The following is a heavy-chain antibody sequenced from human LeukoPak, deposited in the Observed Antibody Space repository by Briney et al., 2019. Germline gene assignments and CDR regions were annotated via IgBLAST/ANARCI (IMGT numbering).Heavy chain of an antibody. J-gene: IGHJ1*01. CDR3: SRAAPATATLNGCREGTSVTPPGGHAPPPTQY. Sequence: GASVTLSFTASGPTFTSYAISWVRQAPGQGLEWRGGFIPILGIADYAQKFQGRGTITPDKSTTTDYMELSRLSPEDAAVYYCSRAAPATATLNGCREGTSVTPPGGHAPPPTQY. CDR1: GPTFTSYA. D-gene: IGHD2-15*01. V-gene: IGHV1-69*10. CDR2: FIPILGIA.